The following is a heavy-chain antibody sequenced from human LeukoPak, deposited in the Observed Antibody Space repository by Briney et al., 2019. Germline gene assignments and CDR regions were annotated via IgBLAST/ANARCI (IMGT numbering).Heavy chain of an antibody. CDR2: IYPGDSDT. Sequence: GESLKISCKVSGYSFTSYWIGWVRQMPGKGLEWMGIIYPGDSDTRYSPSFQGQVTISADKSISTAYLQWSSLKASDTAMYYCARLGAGASGWSHHFDYWGQGTLVTVSS. D-gene: IGHD6-19*01. V-gene: IGHV5-51*01. CDR1: GYSFTSYW. CDR3: ARLGAGASGWSHHFDY. J-gene: IGHJ4*02.